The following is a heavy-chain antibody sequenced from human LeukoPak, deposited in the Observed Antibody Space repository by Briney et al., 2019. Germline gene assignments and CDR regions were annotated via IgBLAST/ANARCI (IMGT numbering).Heavy chain of an antibody. J-gene: IGHJ3*02. CDR1: GFTFSSYA. Sequence: GGSLRLSCAASGFTFSSYAMSWVRQAPGKGLEWVSAISGSGGSTYYADSVKGRFTISRDNSKNTLYLQMNSLRAEDTAVYYCAKDIGSSSWYPDDAFDIWGQGTMVTVSS. CDR2: ISGSGGST. V-gene: IGHV3-23*01. D-gene: IGHD6-13*01. CDR3: AKDIGSSSWYPDDAFDI.